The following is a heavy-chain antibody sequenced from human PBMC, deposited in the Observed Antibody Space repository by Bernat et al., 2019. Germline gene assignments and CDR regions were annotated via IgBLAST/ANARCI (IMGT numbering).Heavy chain of an antibody. D-gene: IGHD1-1*01. J-gene: IGHJ4*02. CDR1: GESFSGFF. V-gene: IGHV4-34*02. CDR2: INHRGIT. Sequence: QVHLQQWGAGLLKPSETLSLTCAAYGESFSGFFWSWVRQSPGKGLEWIGEINHRGITNYNPSLKSRVTMSLDTSKAPFPLRLNSVTAADTAVYYCMSVHLGHWDQGALVIVSS. CDR3: MSVHLGH.